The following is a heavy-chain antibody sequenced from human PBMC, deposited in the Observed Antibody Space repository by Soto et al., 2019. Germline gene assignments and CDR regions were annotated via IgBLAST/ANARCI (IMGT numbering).Heavy chain of an antibody. CDR2: IIPIFGTT. Sequence: SVKVSCKASGGTFSSYAISWVRQAPGQGLEWMGGIIPIFGTTNYAQKFQGRVTITADESTSTAYMELSSLRSEDTAVYYCARDSVDCSSTSCFRPPIYYYYGMDVWG. V-gene: IGHV1-69*13. D-gene: IGHD2-2*01. J-gene: IGHJ6*02. CDR3: ARDSVDCSSTSCFRPPIYYYYGMDV. CDR1: GGTFSSYA.